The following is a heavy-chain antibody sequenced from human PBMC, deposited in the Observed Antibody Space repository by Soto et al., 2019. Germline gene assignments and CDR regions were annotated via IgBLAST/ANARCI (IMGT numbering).Heavy chain of an antibody. J-gene: IGHJ6*03. CDR1: GFTFSSYS. CDR3: ARGRPNYYGSGSYNYYYYYMDV. Sequence: GGSLRLSCAASGFTFSSYSMNWVRQAPGKGLEWVSSISSSSSYIYYADSVKGRFTISRDNAKNSLYLQMNSLRAEDTAVDYCARGRPNYYGSGSYNYYYYYMDVWGKGTTVTVSS. V-gene: IGHV3-21*01. CDR2: ISSSSSYI. D-gene: IGHD3-10*01.